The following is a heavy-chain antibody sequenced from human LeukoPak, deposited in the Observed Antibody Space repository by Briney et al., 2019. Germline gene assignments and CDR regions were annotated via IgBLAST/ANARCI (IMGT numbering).Heavy chain of an antibody. CDR3: ARDFGGSYLVNWFDP. CDR2: INPSGGST. J-gene: IGHJ5*02. D-gene: IGHD1-26*01. CDR1: GYTFTSYY. V-gene: IGHV1-46*01. Sequence: ASVKVSCKASGYTFTSYYMHWVRQAPGQGLEWMGIINPSGGSTSYAQKFQGRVTMTRDMSTSTVYMELSSLRSEDTAVYYCARDFGGSYLVNWFDPWGQGTLVTVSS.